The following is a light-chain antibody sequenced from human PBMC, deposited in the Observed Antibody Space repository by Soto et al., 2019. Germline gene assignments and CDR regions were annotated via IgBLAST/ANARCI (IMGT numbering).Light chain of an antibody. V-gene: IGKV3-20*01. CDR2: GAS. CDR1: QSVSSN. Sequence: EIVMTQSASTLAVSAGERATLSCRASQSVSSNLAWYQQKPGQAPRLLIYGASSRATGIPDRFSGSGSGTDFTLTISRLEPEDFAVYYCHQYDSWTFGQGTKVDIK. CDR3: HQYDSWT. J-gene: IGKJ1*01.